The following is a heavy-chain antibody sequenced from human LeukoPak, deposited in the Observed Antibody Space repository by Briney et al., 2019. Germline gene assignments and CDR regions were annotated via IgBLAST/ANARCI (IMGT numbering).Heavy chain of an antibody. CDR3: AVYGSGYP. D-gene: IGHD3-10*01. CDR1: GYTLTELS. V-gene: IGHV1-18*01. CDR2: ISAYNGNT. J-gene: IGHJ5*02. Sequence: ASVKVSCKVSGYTLTELSMHWVRQAPGQGLEWMGWISAYNGNTNYAQKLQGRVTMTTDTSTSTAYMELRSLRSDDTAVYYCAVYGSGYPWGQGTLVTVSS.